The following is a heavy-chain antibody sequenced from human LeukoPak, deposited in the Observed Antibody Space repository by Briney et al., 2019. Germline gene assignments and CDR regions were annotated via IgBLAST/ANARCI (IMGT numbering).Heavy chain of an antibody. D-gene: IGHD5-18*01. V-gene: IGHV4-31*03. CDR3: ARGGTAMALEA. CDR2: IYYSGST. Sequence: PSETLSLTCTVSGGSISSGGYYWSWIRQHPGKGLEWIGYIYYSGSTYYNPSLKSRVTISVDTSKNQFSLKLSSVTAADTAVYYCARGGTAMALEAWGQGTLVTVSS. CDR1: GGSISSGGYY. J-gene: IGHJ4*02.